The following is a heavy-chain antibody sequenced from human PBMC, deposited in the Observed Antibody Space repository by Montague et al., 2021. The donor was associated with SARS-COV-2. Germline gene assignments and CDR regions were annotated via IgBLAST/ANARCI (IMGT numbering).Heavy chain of an antibody. J-gene: IGHJ4*02. V-gene: IGHV3-30*04. D-gene: IGHD4-17*01. CDR1: GFTFSSYA. CDR2: ISYDGGNK. CDR3: ARDFDDYGDWGAQTFDY. Sequence: SLRLSCAASGFTFSSYAMHWVRQAPGKGLEWVAVISYDGGNKYYADSVKGRFTISRDNSKNTLYLQMNSLRAEDTAVYYCARDFDDYGDWGAQTFDYWGQGTLVTVSS.